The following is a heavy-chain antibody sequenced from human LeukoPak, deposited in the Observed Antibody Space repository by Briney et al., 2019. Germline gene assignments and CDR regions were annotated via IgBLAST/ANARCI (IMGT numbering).Heavy chain of an antibody. Sequence: ASVKVSCKASGYTFTGYYIHWVRLAPGQGLEWMGWINPNSGATNYAQKFQGRVTMTRDTSISTAYMELSWLRSDDTAVYYCARAGIAAADDWYFDYWGQGTLVTVSS. CDR1: GYTFTGYY. J-gene: IGHJ4*02. CDR3: ARAGIAAADDWYFDY. D-gene: IGHD6-13*01. V-gene: IGHV1-2*02. CDR2: INPNSGAT.